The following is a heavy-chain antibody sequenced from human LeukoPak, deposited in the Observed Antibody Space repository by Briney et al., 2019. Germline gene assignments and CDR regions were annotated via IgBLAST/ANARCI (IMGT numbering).Heavy chain of an antibody. CDR1: GESLNSYY. Sequence: SETLSLTCAVYGESLNSYYWSWVRQPPGEGLEWIGEIYESGTTEYNPSLKGRVTISMVPSKQQFSLSLSSVTAADTAVYYCARGAWATRLGSWGLGTPVIVSS. D-gene: IGHD2-15*01. CDR2: IYESGTT. V-gene: IGHV4-34*01. J-gene: IGHJ4*02. CDR3: ARGAWATRLGS.